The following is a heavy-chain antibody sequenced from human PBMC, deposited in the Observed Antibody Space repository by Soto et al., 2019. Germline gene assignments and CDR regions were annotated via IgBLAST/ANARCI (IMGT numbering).Heavy chain of an antibody. D-gene: IGHD6-6*01. J-gene: IGHJ4*02. CDR2: IRDYNGNT. V-gene: IGHV1-18*01. Sequence: ASVKVSCKASGYTFTSYGFSFLRPAPGQGLEWMGWIRDYNGNTNYAQKLQGRVTMITDTSTSTAYMELMSLRSDVTAVYYCARRAQLGDWFDYWGQRTQVTVSS. CDR3: ARRAQLGDWFDY. CDR1: GYTFTSYG.